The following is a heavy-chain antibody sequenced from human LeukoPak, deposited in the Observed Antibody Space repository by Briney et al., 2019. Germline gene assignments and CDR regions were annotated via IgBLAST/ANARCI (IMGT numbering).Heavy chain of an antibody. V-gene: IGHV4-59*08. CDR3: ARHLGIAARPPYYYYYMDV. CDR2: ISYTGSA. Sequence: SETLSLTCSISGGPISNYYWSWIRQPPMKGLEWIGYISYTGSADYNPSLRSRVTISVDTSKNQFSLGVTSVTAADTAVYYCARHLGIAARPPYYYYYMDVWGKGTTVTVSS. J-gene: IGHJ6*03. D-gene: IGHD6-6*01. CDR1: GGPISNYY.